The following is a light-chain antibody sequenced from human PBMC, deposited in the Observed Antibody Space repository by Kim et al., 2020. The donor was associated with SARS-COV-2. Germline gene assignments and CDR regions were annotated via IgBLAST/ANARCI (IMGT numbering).Light chain of an antibody. CDR1: SSDVGGYNY. CDR3: SSYAGSSNLV. V-gene: IGLV2-8*01. CDR2: EVS. J-gene: IGLJ3*02. Sequence: QSALTQPPSASGSPGQSVTISCTGTSSDVGGYNYASWYQQYPGKAPKLIVYEVSKRPSGVPDRFSGSKSGNTASLTVSGLQADDEADYYCSSYAGSSNLVFGGGTQVTVL.